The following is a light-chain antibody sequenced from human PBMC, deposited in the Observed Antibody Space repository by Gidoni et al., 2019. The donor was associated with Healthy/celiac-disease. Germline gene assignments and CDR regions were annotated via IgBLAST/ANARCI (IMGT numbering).Light chain of an antibody. Sequence: QSALTQPASVSGSPGQSLTISCTGTSSDVGGYNYVSWYQQHPGKAPKLMIYEVSNRPSGGSNRFSGSKSGNTASLTTSGLQAEDEADYYCSSYTSSSTLVVFGGGTKLTVL. CDR3: SSYTSSSTLVV. CDR1: SSDVGGYNY. CDR2: EVS. V-gene: IGLV2-14*01. J-gene: IGLJ2*01.